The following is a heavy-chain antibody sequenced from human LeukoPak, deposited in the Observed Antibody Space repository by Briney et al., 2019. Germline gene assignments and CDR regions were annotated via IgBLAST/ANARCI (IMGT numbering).Heavy chain of an antibody. J-gene: IGHJ5*02. CDR3: AREAITMVRGVTHFNWFDP. CDR2: ITSRSSYI. V-gene: IGHV3-21*01. CDR1: GFTFSTYS. D-gene: IGHD3-10*01. Sequence: PGGSLRLSCAASGFTFSTYSMNWVRQAPGKGLEWVSSITSRSSYIYYADSVKGRFTISRDNAKNSLYLQMNSLRAEDTAVYYCAREAITMVRGVTHFNWFDPWGQGTLVTVSS.